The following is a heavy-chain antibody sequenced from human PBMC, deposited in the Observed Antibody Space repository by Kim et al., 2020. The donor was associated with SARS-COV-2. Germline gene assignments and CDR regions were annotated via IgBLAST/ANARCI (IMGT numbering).Heavy chain of an antibody. CDR3: ARDKQLVLGSCDY. V-gene: IGHV4-4*02. J-gene: IGHJ4*02. D-gene: IGHD6-6*01. Sequence: YNPSLKSRVTRSVDKSKNQFYLKLSSVTAADTAVYYGARDKQLVLGSCDYWGQGTLVTVSS.